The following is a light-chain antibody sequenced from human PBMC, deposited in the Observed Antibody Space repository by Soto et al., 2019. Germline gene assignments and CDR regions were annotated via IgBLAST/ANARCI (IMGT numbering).Light chain of an antibody. V-gene: IGKV3-15*01. J-gene: IGKJ1*01. Sequence: EVVMTQSPAALSVSPGERATLSCRASQSVSSNLAWYQQKPGQAPRLLIYGASTRATGIPARFSGSGSWTTYTLTISSRQYEDFPVYYCKQYNNWSPWTFGQGNKVEIK. CDR2: GAS. CDR1: QSVSSN. CDR3: KQYNNWSPWT.